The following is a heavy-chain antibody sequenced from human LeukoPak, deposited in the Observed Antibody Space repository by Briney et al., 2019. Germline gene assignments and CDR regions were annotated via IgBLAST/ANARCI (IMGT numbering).Heavy chain of an antibody. D-gene: IGHD6-13*01. V-gene: IGHV4-61*02. CDR1: GVSISSSSYY. CDR2: IYASGST. J-gene: IGHJ5*02. CDR3: ARDSKSSSWYWFDP. Sequence: SETLSLTCTVSGVSISSSSYYWTWIRQPAGKGLEWIGRIYASGSTNYNPSLKSRVTISVDTSKNQFSLKLTTVTAADTAVYYCARDSKSSSWYWFDPWGQGTLVTVSS.